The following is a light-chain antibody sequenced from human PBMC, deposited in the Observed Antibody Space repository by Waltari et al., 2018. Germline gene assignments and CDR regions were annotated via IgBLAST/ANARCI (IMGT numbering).Light chain of an antibody. V-gene: IGKV1-39*01. CDR2: ATS. CDR3: QQTYSTWT. Sequence: DIQMTQSPSSLSASVRDRVTITFRASQSISNNLNWYQQKPGKAPKLLIYATSVLQSGVPSRFSGRGSGTDFTLTISSLQPEDFATYYCQQTYSTWTFGQGTAVEIK. CDR1: QSISNN. J-gene: IGKJ1*01.